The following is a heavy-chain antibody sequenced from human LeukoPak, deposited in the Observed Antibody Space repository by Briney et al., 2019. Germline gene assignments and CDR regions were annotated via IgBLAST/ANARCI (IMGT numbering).Heavy chain of an antibody. CDR3: ARLAKELPALDY. D-gene: IGHD1-7*01. CDR1: GGSVSSYY. V-gene: IGHV4-59*06. CDR2: IYYSGST. Sequence: SETLSLTCTVSGGSVSSYYWSWIRQHPGKGLEWIGYIYYSGSTYYNPSLKSRVTISVDTSKNQFSLKLSSVTAADTAVYYCARLAKELPALDYWGQGTLVTVSS. J-gene: IGHJ4*02.